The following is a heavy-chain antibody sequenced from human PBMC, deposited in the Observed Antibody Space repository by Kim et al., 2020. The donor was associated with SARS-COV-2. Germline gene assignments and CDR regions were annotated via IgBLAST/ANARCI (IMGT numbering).Heavy chain of an antibody. CDR1: EFTVSGNY. CDR3: VGSWRLGYSTGWYFDY. CDR2: IYGADST. V-gene: IGHV3-53*01. J-gene: IGHJ4*02. D-gene: IGHD6-19*01. Sequence: GGSLRLSCAASEFTVSGNYMSWVRQPPGKALEWVSIIYGADSTHYADSVKGRFTISRDNSKNTLYLQMNRLRVDDTAVYYCVGSWRLGYSTGWYFDYWGQGTLVTVSS.